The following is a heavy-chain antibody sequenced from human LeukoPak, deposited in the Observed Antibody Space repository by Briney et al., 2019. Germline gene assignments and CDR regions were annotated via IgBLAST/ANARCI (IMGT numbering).Heavy chain of an antibody. CDR1: GYTFTSYY. J-gene: IGHJ6*02. V-gene: IGHV1-46*01. D-gene: IGHD3-10*01. CDR2: INPSGGST. CDR3: AKGEGSGIHYYSMDV. Sequence: ASVKVSCKASGYTFTSYYMHWVRQAPGQGLEWMGIINPSGGSTSYAQKFQGRVTMTRDTSTSTVYMELSSLGSEDTAVYYCAKGEGSGIHYYSMDVWGQGTTVTVSS.